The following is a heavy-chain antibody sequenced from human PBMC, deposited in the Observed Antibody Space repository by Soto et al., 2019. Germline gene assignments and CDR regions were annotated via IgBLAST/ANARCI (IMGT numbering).Heavy chain of an antibody. CDR1: GLIVISNC. V-gene: IGHV3-53*01. D-gene: IGHD3-16*01. CDR3: AARLTTAAILDD. CDR2: TCRGGTI. Sequence: EVQLVESGGRLIQPGWSLRLSCAASGLIVISNCLTWVRQDPGKAMECVSITCRGGTIYYADSLRGRFTISGGNSKNTLYLQMNRMLAKHTAVYSGAARLTTAAILDDWGKGALVTVAS. J-gene: IGHJ4*02.